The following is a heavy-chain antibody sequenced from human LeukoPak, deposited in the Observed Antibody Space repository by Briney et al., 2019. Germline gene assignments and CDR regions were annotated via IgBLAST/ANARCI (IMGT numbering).Heavy chain of an antibody. CDR2: IKKDGSGI. Sequence: GGSLRLSCAVSGFPFSNSWMYWVRQDPGKGLEGVANIKKDGSGISYVESVKGRFIISRDNSRNSLCLQMNSLKVEDTAVYFCAGGNAMDVWGKGTAVTVYS. V-gene: IGHV3-7*03. J-gene: IGHJ6*04. CDR1: GFPFSNSW. CDR3: AGGNAMDV.